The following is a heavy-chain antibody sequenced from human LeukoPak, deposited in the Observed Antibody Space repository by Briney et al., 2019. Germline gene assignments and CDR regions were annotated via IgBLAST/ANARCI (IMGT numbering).Heavy chain of an antibody. CDR3: ARDLDCSGGSCSPGWFDP. J-gene: IGHJ5*02. D-gene: IGHD2-15*01. V-gene: IGHV1-69*05. CDR2: IIPIFGTA. CDR1: GGTFSSYA. Sequence: GASVKVSCKASGGTFSSYAISWVRQGPGQGLEWMGGIIPIFGTANYAQKFQGRVTITTDESTSTAYMELSSLRSEDTAVYYCARDLDCSGGSCSPGWFDPWGQGTLVTVSS.